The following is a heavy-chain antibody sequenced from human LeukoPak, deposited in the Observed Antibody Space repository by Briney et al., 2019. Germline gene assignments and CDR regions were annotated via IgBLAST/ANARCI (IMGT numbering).Heavy chain of an antibody. CDR2: IYYSGST. V-gene: IGHV4-59*01. CDR3: ARVLIGDSSGYYYNWFDP. D-gene: IGHD3-22*01. J-gene: IGHJ5*02. CDR1: GGSISSYY. Sequence: TSETLSLTCTVSGGSISSYYWSWIRQPPGKGLEWIGYIYYSGSTNCNPSLKSRVTISVDTSKNQFSLKLSSVTAADTAVYYCARVLIGDSSGYYYNWFDPWGQGTLVTVSS.